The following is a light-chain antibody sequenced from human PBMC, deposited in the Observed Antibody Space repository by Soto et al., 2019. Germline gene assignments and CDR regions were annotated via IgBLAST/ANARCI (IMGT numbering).Light chain of an antibody. V-gene: IGKV2-28*01. CDR2: LGS. CDR3: MQALKSSRT. J-gene: IGKJ1*01. Sequence: IAMTQSPLSLPATPGEAASIACRSSHSLMHSQGDNILDGYLQKPGQSPHILINLGSNRWSGGIDGCSGSSAARDFSLIISRGVADDVGVVYCMQALKSSRTFGQGTKVAIK. CDR1: HSLMHSQGDNI.